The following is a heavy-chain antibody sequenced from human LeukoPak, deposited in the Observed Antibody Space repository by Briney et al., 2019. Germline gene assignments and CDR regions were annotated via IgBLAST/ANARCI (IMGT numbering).Heavy chain of an antibody. D-gene: IGHD3-10*01. CDR3: ARNRAYYMDV. CDR1: GGSISSGGYY. CDR2: IYTSGST. Sequence: PSETLSLTCTVSGGSISSGGYYWSWIRQPAGKGLEWIGRIYTSGSTNYNPSLKSRVTISVDTSKNQFSLKLSSVTAADTAMYYCARNRAYYMDVWGKGTTVTVSS. J-gene: IGHJ6*03. V-gene: IGHV4-61*02.